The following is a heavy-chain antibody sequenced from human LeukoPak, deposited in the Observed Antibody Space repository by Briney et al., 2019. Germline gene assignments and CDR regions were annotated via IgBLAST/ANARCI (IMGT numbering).Heavy chain of an antibody. CDR1: AYTITIYY. CDR2: INPSGGST. J-gene: IGHJ6*02. CDR3: ARGVETLVMDI. V-gene: IGHV1-46*01. D-gene: IGHD2-8*02. Sequence: APSVKVSCKPSAYTITIYYIHWVRQPPEQWLEWMGIINPSGGSTSYAQKFKGRVTMTRDTSTSTVYMELSSLRSEDTAVYYCARGVETLVMDIWGQGATVTVSS.